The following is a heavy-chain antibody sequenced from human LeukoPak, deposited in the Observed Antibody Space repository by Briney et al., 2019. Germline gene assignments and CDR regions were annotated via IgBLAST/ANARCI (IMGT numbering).Heavy chain of an antibody. CDR2: INHSGST. J-gene: IGHJ6*02. CDR1: GGSFSGYY. CDR3: ARERDTYGDQPQTPLILDGMDV. D-gene: IGHD4-17*01. Sequence: SETLSLTCAVYGGSFSGYYWSWIRQPPGKGLEWIGEINHSGSTNYNPSLKSRVTISVDTSKNQFSLKLSSVTAADTAVYYCARERDTYGDQPQTPLILDGMDVWGQGTTVTVSS. V-gene: IGHV4-34*01.